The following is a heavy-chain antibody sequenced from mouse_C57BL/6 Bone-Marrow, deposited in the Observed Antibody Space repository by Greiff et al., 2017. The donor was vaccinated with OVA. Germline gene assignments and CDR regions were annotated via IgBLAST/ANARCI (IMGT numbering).Heavy chain of an antibody. Sequence: VKLQESGPELVKPGASVKISCKASGYAFSSSWMNWVKQRPGKGLEWIGRIYSGDGDTKYNGKFKGKATLTADKSSSTAYMQLSSLTSEDSAVYFCAAGSYWCKGTTLTVSS. V-gene: IGHV1-82*01. J-gene: IGHJ2*01. CDR1: GYAFSSSW. D-gene: IGHD4-1*01. CDR2: IYSGDGDT. CDR3: AAGSY.